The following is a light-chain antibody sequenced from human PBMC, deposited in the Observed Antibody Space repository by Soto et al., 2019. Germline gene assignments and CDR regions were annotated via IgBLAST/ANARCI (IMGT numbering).Light chain of an antibody. CDR3: CSYAGRYSYV. CDR2: DVT. V-gene: IGLV2-11*01. Sequence: QSALTQPRSVSGSPGQSVTISCTGTSSDVGNYNFVSWYQQHPDKGPKLILYDVTKRPSGVPDRFSGSKSGNTASLTISGLQAEDEADYYCCSYAGRYSYVFGSGTKVTV. J-gene: IGLJ1*01. CDR1: SSDVGNYNF.